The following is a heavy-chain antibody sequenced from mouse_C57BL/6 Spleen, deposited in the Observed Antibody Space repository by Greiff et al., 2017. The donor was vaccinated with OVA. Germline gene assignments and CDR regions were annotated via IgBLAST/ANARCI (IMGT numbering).Heavy chain of an antibody. CDR1: GYTFTSYW. V-gene: IGHV1-50*01. CDR2: IDPSDSYT. Sequence: QVQLQQPGAELVKPGASVKLSCKASGYTFTSYWMQWVKQRPGQGLEWIGEIDPSDSYTNYNQQFKGKATLTVDTSASTDYMQLSRRTSEDAAVYDGARRVDGYYDAYWGQGTLVTVAA. J-gene: IGHJ3*01. CDR3: ARRVDGYYDAY. D-gene: IGHD2-3*01.